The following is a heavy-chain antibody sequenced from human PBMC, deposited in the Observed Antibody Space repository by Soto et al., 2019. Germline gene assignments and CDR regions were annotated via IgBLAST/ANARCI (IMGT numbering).Heavy chain of an antibody. D-gene: IGHD2-2*02. CDR2: SNAGNGNT. CDR1: GYTFTSYA. CDR3: ARGRDRVVVVPAAIQDYYYGMDV. V-gene: IGHV1-3*01. Sequence: GASLKVSCKASGYTFTSYAMHWVRQAPGQRLEWMGWSNAGNGNTKYSQEFQGRVTITRDTSASTAYMELSSLRSEDTAVYYCARGRDRVVVVPAAIQDYYYGMDVWGQGTTVTVSS. J-gene: IGHJ6*02.